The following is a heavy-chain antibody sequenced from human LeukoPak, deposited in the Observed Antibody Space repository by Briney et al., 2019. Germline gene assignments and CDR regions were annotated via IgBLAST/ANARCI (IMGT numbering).Heavy chain of an antibody. CDR1: GFTFSSYA. J-gene: IGHJ4*02. Sequence: GGPLRLSCAASGFTFSSYAMSWVRQAPGKGLEGVSAISGSGGSTYYADSVKGRFTISRDNAKNSLYLQMNSLRAEDTAVYYCARATIYSSGWFDWGQGTLVTVSS. CDR2: ISGSGGST. V-gene: IGHV3-23*01. D-gene: IGHD6-19*01. CDR3: ARATIYSSGWFD.